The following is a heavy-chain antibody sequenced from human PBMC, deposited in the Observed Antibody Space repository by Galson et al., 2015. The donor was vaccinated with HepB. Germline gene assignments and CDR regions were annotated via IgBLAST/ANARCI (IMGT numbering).Heavy chain of an antibody. CDR3: VKSLGSGSYYLEY. Sequence: SLRLSCAASGFTFSSYAMHWVRQAPGKGLEYVSAISSNGGSTYYADSVKGRFTISRDNSKNTLYLQMSSLRAEDTAVYYCVKSLGSGSYYLEYWGQGTLVTVSS. CDR1: GFTFSSYA. V-gene: IGHV3-64D*06. CDR2: ISSNGGST. J-gene: IGHJ4*02. D-gene: IGHD3-10*01.